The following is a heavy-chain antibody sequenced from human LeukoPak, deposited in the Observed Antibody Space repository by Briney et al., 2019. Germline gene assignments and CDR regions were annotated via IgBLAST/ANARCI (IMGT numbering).Heavy chain of an antibody. V-gene: IGHV4-59*01. Sequence: PSETLSLTCTVSGGSISSYYWSWIRQPPGKGLEWIGYIYYSGSTNYNPSLKSRVTISVDTSKNQFSLKLSSVTAADTAVYYCARLILNNSSGRGAYDYWGQGTLVTVSS. CDR1: GGSISSYY. CDR3: ARLILNNSSGRGAYDY. CDR2: IYYSGST. J-gene: IGHJ4*02. D-gene: IGHD6-19*01.